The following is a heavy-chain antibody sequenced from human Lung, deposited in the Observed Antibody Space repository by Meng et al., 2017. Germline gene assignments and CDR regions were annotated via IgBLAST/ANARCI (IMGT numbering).Heavy chain of an antibody. V-gene: IGHV3-15*01. Sequence: EVLLGESGGELVKPGGSLRLSCAASGFYFSNAWMSWVRQAPGKGLEWVGRIKSNTDGGTTEYAAPVTGRFTISRDDSKSTLNLHLSGLRTDDTGVYYCTWDDKAVSDYWGQGTLVTVSS. D-gene: IGHD3-9*01. CDR2: IKSNTDGGTT. CDR1: GFYFSNAW. J-gene: IGHJ4*02. CDR3: TWDDKAVSDY.